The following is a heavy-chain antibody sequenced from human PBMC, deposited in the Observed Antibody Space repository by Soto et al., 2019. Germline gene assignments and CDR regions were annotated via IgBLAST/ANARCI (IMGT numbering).Heavy chain of an antibody. V-gene: IGHV3-23*01. Sequence: EVQLLDSGGGLVQPGGSLRLSCAASGFTFSGYALTWVRQAPGKGLEWVSAISGGGDATFYADSVKGRFTISRDNSKNTLYLQMNTLRAEDPAVYSCVRKVSGSTGRPDLWYFDLWGRGTLVTVSS. D-gene: IGHD3-10*01. CDR1: GFTFSGYA. CDR3: VRKVSGSTGRPDLWYFDL. CDR2: ISGGGDAT. J-gene: IGHJ2*01.